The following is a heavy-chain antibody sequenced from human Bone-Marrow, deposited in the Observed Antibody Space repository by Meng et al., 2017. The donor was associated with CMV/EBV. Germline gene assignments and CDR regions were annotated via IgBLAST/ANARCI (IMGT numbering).Heavy chain of an antibody. CDR2: IYYSGST. CDR3: ARAGGIVGATQY. Sequence: SETLSLTCTVSGGSIRSRNYHRAWIRQPPGKGLEWIGNIYYSGSTYYNPSLKSRVTISVDKSKNQFSLKLSSVTAADTAVYYCARAGGIVGATQYWGQGTLVTVSS. D-gene: IGHD1-26*01. J-gene: IGHJ4*02. V-gene: IGHV4-39*07. CDR1: GGSIRSRNYH.